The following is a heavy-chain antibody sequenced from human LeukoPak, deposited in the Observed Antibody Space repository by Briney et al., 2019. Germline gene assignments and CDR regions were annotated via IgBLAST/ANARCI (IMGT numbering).Heavy chain of an antibody. CDR3: SRAGTGFNTPGAY. V-gene: IGHV4-59*11. CDR1: GASISSHY. CDR2: IHYSGST. D-gene: IGHD1-14*01. J-gene: IGHJ4*02. Sequence: SETLSLTCSVSGASISSHYWSWIRQPPGKGLEWIGYIHYSGSTNCNPSLKSRVTISLDTSKNQFSLKLTSVTAADTAVYYCSRAGTGFNTPGAYWGQGTLVTVSS.